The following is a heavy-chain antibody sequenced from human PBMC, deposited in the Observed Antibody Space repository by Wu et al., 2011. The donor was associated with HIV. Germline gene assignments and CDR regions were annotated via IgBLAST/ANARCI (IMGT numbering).Heavy chain of an antibody. CDR3: ARSGVSAEYYFYYMNV. CDR2: IIPMFGTA. Sequence: QVQLVQSGAEVKKPGSSVKVSCKASGGTFNSYGISWVRQAPGQGLEWMGGIIPMFGTAKYAQKFQGRVTITADKSTSTAYMELSSLRSEDTAVYYCARSGVSAEYYFYYMNVWGKGTTVTVSS. D-gene: IGHD2-2*01. J-gene: IGHJ6*03. CDR1: GGTFNSYG. V-gene: IGHV1-69*14.